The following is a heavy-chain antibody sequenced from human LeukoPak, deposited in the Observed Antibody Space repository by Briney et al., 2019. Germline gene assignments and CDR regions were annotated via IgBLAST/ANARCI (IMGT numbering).Heavy chain of an antibody. CDR2: INPNSGNT. CDR3: ATVGYGDYGVFDY. D-gene: IGHD4-17*01. V-gene: IGHV1-8*01. Sequence: ASVKVSCKTSGYTFTSYDINWVRQATGQGLEWMGWINPNSGNTGYAQKFQGRVTMTRNTSISTAYMELSSLRSEDTAVYYCATVGYGDYGVFDYWGQGTLVTVSS. CDR1: GYTFTSYD. J-gene: IGHJ4*02.